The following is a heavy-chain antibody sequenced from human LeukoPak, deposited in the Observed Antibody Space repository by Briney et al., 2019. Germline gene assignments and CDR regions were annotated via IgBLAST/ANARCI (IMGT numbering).Heavy chain of an antibody. V-gene: IGHV1-2*02. Sequence: ASVKVSCKASGCTFTGYYMHWVRQAPGQGLEWMGCINPNSGGTNYAQKFQGRVTMTRDTSISTAYMELSRLRSDDTAVYYCARDRARMVRGVKLRGWFDPWGQGTLVTVSS. D-gene: IGHD3-10*01. J-gene: IGHJ5*02. CDR1: GCTFTGYY. CDR3: ARDRARMVRGVKLRGWFDP. CDR2: INPNSGGT.